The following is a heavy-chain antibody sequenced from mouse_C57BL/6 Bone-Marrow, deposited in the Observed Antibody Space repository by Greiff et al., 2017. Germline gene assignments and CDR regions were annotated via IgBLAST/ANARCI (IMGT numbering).Heavy chain of an antibody. CDR2: IWSGGST. CDR3: ARIGVYYGNYDAMDY. Sequence: VQLQESGPGLVKPSQSLSITCTVSGFSLTSYGVHWVRQSPGKGLEWLGVIWSGGSTDYNAAFISRLSISKDNSKSQVFFKMNSLQADDTAIYYCARIGVYYGNYDAMDYWGQGTSVTVSS. J-gene: IGHJ4*01. D-gene: IGHD2-1*01. V-gene: IGHV2-2*01. CDR1: GFSLTSYG.